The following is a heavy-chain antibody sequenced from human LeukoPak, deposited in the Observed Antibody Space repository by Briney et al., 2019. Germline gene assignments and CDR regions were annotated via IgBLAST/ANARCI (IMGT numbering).Heavy chain of an antibody. CDR2: IYYTGST. Sequence: SETLSLTCTVSGGSISSYYWSWVRQPPGKGLEWIGYIYYTGSTNYSPSLKSRVTISVDMSKNQFSLKLSSVTAADTAVYYCARGYSNYYFDYWGQGTLVTVSS. V-gene: IGHV4-59*01. J-gene: IGHJ4*02. CDR3: ARGYSNYYFDY. D-gene: IGHD4-11*01. CDR1: GGSISSYY.